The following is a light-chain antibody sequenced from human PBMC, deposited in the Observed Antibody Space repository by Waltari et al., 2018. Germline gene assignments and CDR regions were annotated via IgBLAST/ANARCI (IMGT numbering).Light chain of an antibody. V-gene: IGLV3-19*01. CDR1: SLRTYY. J-gene: IGLJ2*01. CDR2: GKD. Sequence: SSELTQDPAVSVALGQTVRITCQGDSLRTYYASWYQQKPGQAPVLVIFGKDNRASGIPDRFSDSSSDNTASLTITGAQAEDEAYYYCNSRDNSGNHWIFGGGTKLTVL. CDR3: NSRDNSGNHWI.